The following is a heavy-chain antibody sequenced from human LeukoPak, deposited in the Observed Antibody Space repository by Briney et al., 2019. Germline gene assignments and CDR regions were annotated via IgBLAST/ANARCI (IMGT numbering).Heavy chain of an antibody. CDR2: IYTSGST. CDR1: GGSISSGSYY. V-gene: IGHV4-61*02. Sequence: SETLSLTCTVSGGSISSGSYYWSWIRQPAGKGLEWIGRIYTSGSTNYNPSLKSRVTISVDTSKNQFSLKLSSVTAADTAVYYCARDRSSSSIGYYYYMDVWGKGTTVTVSS. J-gene: IGHJ6*03. CDR3: ARDRSSSSIGYYYYMDV. D-gene: IGHD6-6*01.